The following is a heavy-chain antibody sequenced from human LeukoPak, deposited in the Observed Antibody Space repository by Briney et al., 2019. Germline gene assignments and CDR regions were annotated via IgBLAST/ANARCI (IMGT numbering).Heavy chain of an antibody. CDR2: IYPRDSDT. Sequence: GASLQISFNTPCYPFTHQWIGWVRQMSGSGLEWRGIIYPRDSDTIYSPSFQGHVAISAGTSINTAYLEWSSLEASDTAIYYCARQSDVIGAIWGQGTLVTVSS. D-gene: IGHD3-10*01. CDR1: CYPFTHQW. J-gene: IGHJ4*02. CDR3: ARQSDVIGAI. V-gene: IGHV5-51*01.